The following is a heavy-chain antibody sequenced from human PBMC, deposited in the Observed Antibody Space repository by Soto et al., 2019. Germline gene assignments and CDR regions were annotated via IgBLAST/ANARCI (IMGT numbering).Heavy chain of an antibody. CDR3: ARDSTAIFDY. V-gene: IGHV4-61*01. CDR2: IYYSGST. D-gene: IGHD5-18*01. J-gene: IGHJ4*02. CDR1: GGSVSSGSYY. Sequence: SETLSLTCTVPGGSVSSGSYYWSWIRQPPGKGLEWIGYIYYSGSTNYNPSLKSRVTISVDTSKNQFSLKLSSVTAADTAVYYCARDSTAIFDYWGEGTLVTVSS.